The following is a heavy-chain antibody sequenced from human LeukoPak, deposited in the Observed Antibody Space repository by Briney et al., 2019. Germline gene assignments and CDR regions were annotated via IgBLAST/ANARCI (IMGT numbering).Heavy chain of an antibody. CDR3: ARHPPGLYGMDV. CDR1: GGSISTYY. CDR2: KHNSGSA. V-gene: IGHV4-59*08. D-gene: IGHD3/OR15-3a*01. Sequence: SETLSLTCTVSGGSISTYYWNWIRQPPGKGLEWIGYKHNSGSAQYNPSLQSRVTMSIDTSKNQFSLKLSSVTAADTAVYYCARHPPGLYGMDVWGQGTTVTVSS. J-gene: IGHJ6*02.